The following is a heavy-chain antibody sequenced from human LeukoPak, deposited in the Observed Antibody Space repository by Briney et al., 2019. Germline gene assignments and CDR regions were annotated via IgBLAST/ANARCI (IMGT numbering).Heavy chain of an antibody. J-gene: IGHJ1*01. Sequence: ASVRVSCKASGYTFTDYFMHWVRQAPGQGLEWMGWIDPNSGGTNYAQKFQGRVTMTRDTSISTAYMELSSLGSDDRALYYCARAAIAGPTTGRTVFFQHWGQGTLVTVSS. CDR1: GYTFTDYF. V-gene: IGHV1-2*02. D-gene: IGHD1-26*01. CDR2: IDPNSGGT. CDR3: ARAAIAGPTTGRTVFFQH.